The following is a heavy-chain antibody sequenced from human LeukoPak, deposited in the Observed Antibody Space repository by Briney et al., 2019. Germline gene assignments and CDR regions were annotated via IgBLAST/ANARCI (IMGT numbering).Heavy chain of an antibody. Sequence: KPSETLSLTCTVSGGSISSYYWSWIRQPPGKGLEWIGYIYYSGSTNYNPSLKSRVTISVDTSKNQFSPKLSSVTAADTAVYYCATTKYYDFWSGYYTENYFDYWGQGTLVTVSS. V-gene: IGHV4-59*01. CDR3: ATTKYYDFWSGYYTENYFDY. D-gene: IGHD3-3*01. CDR2: IYYSGST. J-gene: IGHJ4*02. CDR1: GGSISSYY.